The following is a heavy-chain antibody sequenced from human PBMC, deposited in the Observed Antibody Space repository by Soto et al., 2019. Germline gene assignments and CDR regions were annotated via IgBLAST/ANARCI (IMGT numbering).Heavy chain of an antibody. CDR2: IYTSASI. Sequence: SETLSHTCSVSGADINTYSWTWIRQPAGKGLEWIGRIYTSASINYNPSLKGRVTLSVDTSTNQVSLRLASVTAADTAIYYCASYWEAGYNFYYDMVVWGQGTTVTV. D-gene: IGHD1-26*01. J-gene: IGHJ6*02. CDR1: GADINTYS. V-gene: IGHV4-4*07. CDR3: ASYWEAGYNFYYDMVV.